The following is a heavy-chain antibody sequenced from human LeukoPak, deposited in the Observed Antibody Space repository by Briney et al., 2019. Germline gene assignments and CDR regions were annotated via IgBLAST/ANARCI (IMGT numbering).Heavy chain of an antibody. V-gene: IGHV1-18*01. D-gene: IGHD3-22*01. Sequence: ASVKVSCKAPGYTFTSYGISWVRQAPGQGLEWMGWISAYNGNTNYAQKLQGRVTMTTDTSTSTAYMELRSLRSDDTAVYYCARDGGAYYYDSSGYYPFDYWGQGTLVTVSS. CDR3: ARDGGAYYYDSSGYYPFDY. CDR1: GYTFTSYG. CDR2: ISAYNGNT. J-gene: IGHJ4*02.